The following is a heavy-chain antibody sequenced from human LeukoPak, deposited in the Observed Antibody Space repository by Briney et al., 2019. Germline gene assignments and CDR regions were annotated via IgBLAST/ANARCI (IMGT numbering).Heavy chain of an antibody. Sequence: GASVKVSCKASGYTFTSYDINWVRQATGQGLEWMGWMNPNSGDTGFAQKFQGRVTMTRNTSISTAYMELNSLRSEDTAVYYCAKHSGSYHGETPFDYWGQGTLVTVSS. J-gene: IGHJ4*02. CDR2: MNPNSGDT. CDR3: AKHSGSYHGETPFDY. CDR1: GYTFTSYD. D-gene: IGHD1-26*01. V-gene: IGHV1-8*01.